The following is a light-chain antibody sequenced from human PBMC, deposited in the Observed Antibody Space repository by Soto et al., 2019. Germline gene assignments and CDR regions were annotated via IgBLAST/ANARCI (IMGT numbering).Light chain of an antibody. CDR1: QSVSSN. CDR3: QQYNNSRPII. Sequence: EIAMTQSPATISASPRERATLSCRASQSVSSNLAWYQQKPGQAPRLLIYRASTRATGIPARFSGSESGTEFTLTISSLQTEDFAVYYCQQYNNSRPIIFGEGTRLEIK. V-gene: IGKV3D-15*01. CDR2: RAS. J-gene: IGKJ5*01.